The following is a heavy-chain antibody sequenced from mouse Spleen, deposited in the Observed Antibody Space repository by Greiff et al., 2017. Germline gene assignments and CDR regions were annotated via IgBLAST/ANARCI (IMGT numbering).Heavy chain of an antibody. Sequence: EVQLQQSGAELVRPGASVKLSCTASGFNIKDDYMHWVKQRPEQGLEWIGWIDPENGDTEYASKFQGKATITADTSSNTAYLQLSSLTSEDTAVYYCTTDWLFDYWGQGTTLTVSS. CDR1: GFNIKDDY. CDR2: IDPENGDT. CDR3: TTDWLFDY. V-gene: IGHV14-4*01. D-gene: IGHD4-1*01. J-gene: IGHJ2*01.